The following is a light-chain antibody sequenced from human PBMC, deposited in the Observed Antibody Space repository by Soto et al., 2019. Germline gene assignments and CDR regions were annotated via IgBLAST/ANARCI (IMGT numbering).Light chain of an antibody. CDR3: QQYKNFWT. Sequence: DIQMTQSPSTLSASAGDRVTITCRASQSISRWLAWYQQKPGKAPKLLIYDAATLEGGVPSRFRGSGSGTEFTLTISSLQPDDFATYYCQQYKNFWTFGQGTRVEVK. V-gene: IGKV1-5*03. CDR2: DAA. J-gene: IGKJ1*01. CDR1: QSISRW.